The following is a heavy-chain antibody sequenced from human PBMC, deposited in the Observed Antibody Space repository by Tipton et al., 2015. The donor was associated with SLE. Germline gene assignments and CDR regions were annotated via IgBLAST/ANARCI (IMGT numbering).Heavy chain of an antibody. V-gene: IGHV3-48*01. CDR3: ARDVSGVIPVSVDGRDDY. CDR2: ISTTSSTI. Sequence: SLRLSCAASGFTFSNYNMNWVRQAPGKGLEWVSYISTTSSTIFYADSVKGRFTISRDNAKNSLFLQMNSLRAEDTAIYYCARDVSGVIPVSVDGRDDYWGQGTLVTVSS. J-gene: IGHJ4*02. D-gene: IGHD3-16*02. CDR1: GFTFSNYN.